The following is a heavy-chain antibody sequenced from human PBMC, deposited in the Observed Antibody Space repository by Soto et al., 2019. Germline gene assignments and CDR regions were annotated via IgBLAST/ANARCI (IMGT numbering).Heavy chain of an antibody. CDR2: INADNGNT. D-gene: IGHD4-17*01. Sequence: GASVKVSCKASGYTFSGIVMHWVRQAPGQRLEWMGWINADNGNTKYSQKFQGRVTITRDTSASTAYMELSSLRSEDTTVYYCATEIDGTTVTSLDYWGQGTQVTVSS. J-gene: IGHJ4*02. V-gene: IGHV1-3*01. CDR1: GYTFSGIV. CDR3: ATEIDGTTVTSLDY.